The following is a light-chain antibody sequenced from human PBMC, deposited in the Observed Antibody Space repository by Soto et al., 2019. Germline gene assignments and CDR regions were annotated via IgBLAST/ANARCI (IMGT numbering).Light chain of an antibody. CDR1: QSVTYN. CDR2: DAS. V-gene: IGKV3-11*01. Sequence: TQSPATLSASPGERVTLSCMATQSVTYNLAWYQQKPGQAPRLLIYDASNRATGTPARFSGSGSGTDFTLSISSLEPEDFAVYYCQHRTNWPPYTFGQGTKVDIK. CDR3: QHRTNWPPYT. J-gene: IGKJ2*01.